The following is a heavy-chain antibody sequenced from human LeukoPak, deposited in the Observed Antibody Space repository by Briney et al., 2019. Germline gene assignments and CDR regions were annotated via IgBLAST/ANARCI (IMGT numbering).Heavy chain of an antibody. CDR2: IHQGGNT. D-gene: IGHD2-21*02. Sequence: SEPLSLTCGVSGFSIRSGHYWGWIRQSPGKGLEWIANIHQGGNTYYNPSLKSRVTISVDTFKNQFSLKLSSVTAADTAVYYCARVVVVVATEENDAFDIWGQGTMVIVSS. CDR3: ARVVVVVATEENDAFDI. CDR1: GFSIRSGHY. V-gene: IGHV4-38-2*01. J-gene: IGHJ3*02.